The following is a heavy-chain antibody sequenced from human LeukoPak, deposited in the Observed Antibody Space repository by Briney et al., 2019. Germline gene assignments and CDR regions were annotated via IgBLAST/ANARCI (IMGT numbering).Heavy chain of an antibody. CDR3: AKATLATTYFDS. CDR2: INSDGSST. J-gene: IGHJ4*02. D-gene: IGHD5-24*01. Sequence: PGGSLRLSCAASGFTFSSYWMHWVRQAPGKGLVWVSRINSDGSSTSYADSVKGRFTISRDNSKNTLYLQANSLRAEDTAVYYCAKATLATTYFDSWGQGTLVTVSS. V-gene: IGHV3-74*01. CDR1: GFTFSSYW.